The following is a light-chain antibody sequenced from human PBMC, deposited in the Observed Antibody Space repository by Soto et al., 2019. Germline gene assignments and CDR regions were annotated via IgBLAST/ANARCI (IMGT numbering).Light chain of an antibody. CDR3: TSYAGGNNA. CDR1: SSDVGGYNY. J-gene: IGLJ1*01. CDR2: EVN. Sequence: QSALTQPPSASGSPGQSVTISCTGTSSDVGGYNYVSWYQQYPGKVPKLMVYEVNKRPSGVPDRFSGSKSGNTASLTVSGLQAEDEADYYCTSYAGGNNAFGTGPKLTAL. V-gene: IGLV2-8*01.